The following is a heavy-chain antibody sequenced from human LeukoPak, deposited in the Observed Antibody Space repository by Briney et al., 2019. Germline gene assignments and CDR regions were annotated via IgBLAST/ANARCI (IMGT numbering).Heavy chain of an antibody. J-gene: IGHJ4*02. V-gene: IGHV3-33*06. Sequence: PGGSLRLSCAASGFTFSSYGMHWVRQAPGKGLEWVAVIWYDGSNKYYADSVKGRFTISRDNSKNTLYLQMNSLRAEDTAVYYCAKDLKGVAAAGIDYWGQGTLVTVSS. CDR2: IWYDGSNK. CDR3: AKDLKGVAAAGIDY. D-gene: IGHD6-13*01. CDR1: GFTFSSYG.